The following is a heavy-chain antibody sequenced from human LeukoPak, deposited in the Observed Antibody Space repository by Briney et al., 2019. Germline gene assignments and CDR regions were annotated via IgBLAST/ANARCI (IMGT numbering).Heavy chain of an antibody. D-gene: IGHD3-10*01. CDR1: GFTFSSNY. CDR3: ARGVYGSGSSFDY. V-gene: IGHV3-66*01. J-gene: IGHJ4*02. CDR2: IYSSGST. Sequence: GGSLRLSCAASGFTFSSNYMSWVRQAPGKGLEWVSVIYSSGSTYYADSVKGRFTISRDNSKNTLYLHMNSLRAEDTAVYYCARGVYGSGSSFDYWGQGTLVTVSS.